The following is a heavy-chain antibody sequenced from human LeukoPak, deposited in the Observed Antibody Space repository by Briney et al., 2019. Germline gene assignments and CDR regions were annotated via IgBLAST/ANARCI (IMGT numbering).Heavy chain of an antibody. V-gene: IGHV3-7*01. Sequence: PGGSLRLSCAASGFTFSSYWMSWVRQAPGKGLEWVANIKQDGSEKYYVDSVKGRFTISRDNAKNSLYLQMNSLRAEDTAVYYCARGRIAVALYYGMDVWGHGTTVTVFS. CDR1: GFTFSSYW. CDR3: ARGRIAVALYYGMDV. J-gene: IGHJ6*02. CDR2: IKQDGSEK. D-gene: IGHD6-19*01.